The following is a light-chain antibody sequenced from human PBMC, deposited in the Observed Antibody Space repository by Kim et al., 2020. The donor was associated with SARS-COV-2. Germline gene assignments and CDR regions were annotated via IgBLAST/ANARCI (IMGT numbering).Light chain of an antibody. CDR1: QSVSSCY. CDR3: QQNGSSPVT. V-gene: IGKV3-20*01. Sequence: SPGERATPSCRASQSVSSCYLSWYQQKPGQAPRLLIYGASSRATGIPDRCSGSGSGTDFTLTISRLEPEDFAVYYCQQNGSSPVTFGQGTKVDIK. J-gene: IGKJ1*01. CDR2: GAS.